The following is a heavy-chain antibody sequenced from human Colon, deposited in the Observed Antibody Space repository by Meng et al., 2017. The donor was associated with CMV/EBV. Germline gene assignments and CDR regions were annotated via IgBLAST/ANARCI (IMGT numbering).Heavy chain of an antibody. CDR3: ARDTGIVGVIAY. J-gene: IGHJ4*02. CDR1: GLMFRRAW. D-gene: IGHD1-26*01. V-gene: IGHV3-7*04. CDR2: IKQNGNEK. Sequence: VVSGGRLVQPGGSLRLFCAASGLMFRRAWMRWVRQAPGKGLEWVATIKQNGNEKYYVDSVEGRFTISRDNAKNSLYLQMNNMRAEDTAVYYCARDTGIVGVIAYWGQGTLVTVSS.